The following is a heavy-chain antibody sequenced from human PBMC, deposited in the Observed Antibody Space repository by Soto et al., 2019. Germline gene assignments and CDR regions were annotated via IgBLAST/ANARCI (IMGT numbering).Heavy chain of an antibody. CDR3: ASRDPGTSVDY. D-gene: IGHD1-7*01. V-gene: IGHV4-4*02. CDR1: GASFTSNDW. CDR2: IYRTGST. J-gene: IGHJ4*02. Sequence: SETLSLTCAVSGASFTSNDWWTRVRQPPGRGLEWIGEIYRTGSTDYNPSLKSRVTISLDKSENQFSLKVTSLTAADTAVYYCASRDPGTSVDYWGQGTLVTVSS.